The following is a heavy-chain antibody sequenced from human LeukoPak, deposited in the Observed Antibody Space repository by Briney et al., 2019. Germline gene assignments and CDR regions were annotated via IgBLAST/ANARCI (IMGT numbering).Heavy chain of an antibody. D-gene: IGHD2-2*01. CDR2: ISGSGDAT. Sequence: TGGSLRLSCVASGFSFSNYALNWVRQAPGKGLEWVSTISGSGDATYYAASVKGRFTISRDNSKNTLYLQMNSLRAEDTAVYYCAKKVEDTVVVRVPKYYYGMDVWGQGTTVTVSS. CDR1: GFSFSNYA. J-gene: IGHJ6*02. CDR3: AKKVEDTVVVRVPKYYYGMDV. V-gene: IGHV3-23*01.